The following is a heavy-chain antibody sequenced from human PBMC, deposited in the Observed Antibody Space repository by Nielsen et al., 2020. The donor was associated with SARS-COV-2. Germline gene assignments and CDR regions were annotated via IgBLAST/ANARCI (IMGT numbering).Heavy chain of an antibody. V-gene: IGHV3-30*04. D-gene: IGHD6-19*01. J-gene: IGHJ3*02. Sequence: GESLKISCAASGFSFSTYAIHWVRQAPGKGLEWVAVISYDGSNKYYADSVKGRFTISRDNSKNTLYLQMNSLRAEDTAVYYCARESVTGTDAFDIWGQGTVVTVSS. CDR2: ISYDGSNK. CDR1: GFSFSTYA. CDR3: ARESVTGTDAFDI.